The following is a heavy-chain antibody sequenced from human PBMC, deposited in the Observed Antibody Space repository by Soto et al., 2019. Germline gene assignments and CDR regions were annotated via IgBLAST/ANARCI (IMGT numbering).Heavy chain of an antibody. CDR2: FDPEDGET. D-gene: IGHD3-9*01. V-gene: IGHV1-24*01. Sequence: LEWMGGFDPEDGETIYAQKFQGRVTMTEDTSTDTAYMELSSLRSEDTAVYYCATRTYYDILTGPKQFDYWGQGTLVTVSS. J-gene: IGHJ4*02. CDR3: ATRTYYDILTGPKQFDY.